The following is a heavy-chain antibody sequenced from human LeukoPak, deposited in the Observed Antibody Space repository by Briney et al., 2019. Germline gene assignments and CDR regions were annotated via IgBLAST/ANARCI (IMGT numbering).Heavy chain of an antibody. J-gene: IGHJ4*02. CDR1: GGSIISGDYY. CDR3: VSRGQTFDY. Sequence: SQTLSPTCSVSGGSIISGDYYWSWIRQPPGKGLEWIGYIYYSGSTYYNPSLKSRVSISVDMSKNQFSLKLSSVTAADTAVYYCVSRGQTFDYWGQGTLVTVSS. V-gene: IGHV4-30-4*01. CDR2: IYYSGST.